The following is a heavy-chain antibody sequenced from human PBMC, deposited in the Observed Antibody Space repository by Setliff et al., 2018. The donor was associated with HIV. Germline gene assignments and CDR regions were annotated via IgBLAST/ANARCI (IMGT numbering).Heavy chain of an antibody. CDR2: ITGRGGTT. J-gene: IGHJ4*02. V-gene: IGHV3-23*01. Sequence: GGSLRLSCAASGLTFSNYAXXWVRQAPGKGLEWVSDITGRGGTTFYADSVKSRFTTSRDTNTLYLQMNSLRAEDTAMYYCTTRNSGYFDYWGRGTLVTVSS. D-gene: IGHD2-15*01. CDR1: GLTFSNYA. CDR3: TTRNSGYFDY.